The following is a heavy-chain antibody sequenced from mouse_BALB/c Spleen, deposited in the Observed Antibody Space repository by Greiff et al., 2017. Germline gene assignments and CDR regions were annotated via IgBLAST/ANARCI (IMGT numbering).Heavy chain of an antibody. CDR2: IYPGSGST. CDR3: TRRSSSTAPYFDY. CDR1: GYTFTSYW. Sequence: LQQPGSELVRPGASVKLSCKASGYTFTSYWMHWVKQRPGQGLEWIGNIYPGSGSTNYDEKFKSKATLTVDTSSSTAYMQLSSLTSEDSAVYYCTRRSSSTAPYFDYWGQGTTLTVSS. D-gene: IGHD1-2*01. V-gene: IGHV1S22*01. J-gene: IGHJ2*01.